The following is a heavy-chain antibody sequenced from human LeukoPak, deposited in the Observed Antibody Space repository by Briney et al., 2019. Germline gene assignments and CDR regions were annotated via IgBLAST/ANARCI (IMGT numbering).Heavy chain of an antibody. D-gene: IGHD2-21*01. CDR1: GFTFSSYA. CDR3: ARSYCGGDCYSKYYFDY. Sequence: GGSLRLSCAASGFTFSSYAMHWVRQAPGKGLEWVAVISYDGSNKYYADSVKGRFTISRDNSKNTLYLQMNSLRAEDTAVYYCARSYCGGDCYSKYYFDYWGQGTLVTVSS. CDR2: ISYDGSNK. J-gene: IGHJ4*02. V-gene: IGHV3-30-3*01.